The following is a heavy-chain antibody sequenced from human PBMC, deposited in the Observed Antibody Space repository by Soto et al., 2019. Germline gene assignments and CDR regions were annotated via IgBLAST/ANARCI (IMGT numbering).Heavy chain of an antibody. V-gene: IGHV1-58*01. Sequence: QMQVVQSGPEVKQPGTSVKVSCKTSGFAFSNSAVQWVRQARGQRLEWMGWIVVGIGSTNYEQRFKKRVTITRDMSTSTVHMELSCLSSEDTAVYYCAAELYSGGSCCSFDIWGQGTMVTVSS. D-gene: IGHD2-15*01. CDR3: AAELYSGGSCCSFDI. J-gene: IGHJ3*02. CDR1: GFAFSNSA. CDR2: IVVGIGST.